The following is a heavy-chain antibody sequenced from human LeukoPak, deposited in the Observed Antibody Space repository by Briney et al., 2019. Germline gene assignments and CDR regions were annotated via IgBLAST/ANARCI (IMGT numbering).Heavy chain of an antibody. Sequence: PGRSLRLSCAASGFTFSGYGIHWVRQAPGKGLEWVAVISYDGSNKYYADSAKGRCTISRDNSKNTLSLQMNSLRAEDTAVYYCARDLDFSVKGIDSWGQGTLVTVSS. J-gene: IGHJ4*02. CDR1: GFTFSGYG. CDR3: ARDLDFSVKGIDS. CDR2: ISYDGSNK. V-gene: IGHV3-33*01. D-gene: IGHD3-3*01.